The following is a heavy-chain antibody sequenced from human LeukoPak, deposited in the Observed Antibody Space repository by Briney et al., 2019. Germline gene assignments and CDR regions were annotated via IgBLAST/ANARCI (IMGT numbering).Heavy chain of an antibody. J-gene: IGHJ6*02. Sequence: ASVKVSCKASGFTFTSSAMQWVRQARGQRLEWIGWIVVGSGNTNYAQKFQERVTITRDMSTSTAYMELSSLRSEDTAVYYCAAASVRYSYGFYFFDYYGMDVWGQGTTVTVSS. V-gene: IGHV1-58*02. D-gene: IGHD5-18*01. CDR1: GFTFTSSA. CDR2: IVVGSGNT. CDR3: AAASVRYSYGFYFFDYYGMDV.